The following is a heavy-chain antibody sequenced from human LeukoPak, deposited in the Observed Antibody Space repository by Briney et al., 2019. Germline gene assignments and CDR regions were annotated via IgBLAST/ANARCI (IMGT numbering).Heavy chain of an antibody. CDR3: AKDGFDYYDSSGYHYFDY. D-gene: IGHD3-22*01. V-gene: IGHV3-23*01. J-gene: IGHJ4*02. CDR1: GFTFSSYE. Sequence: GGSLRLSCAASGFTFSSYEMNWVRQAPGKGLEWVSGISTSGGGIYFAESVKGRFTISRDNSMNTLYLQMYSLRADDTAIYYCAKDGFDYYDSSGYHYFDYWGQGTLVTVSS. CDR2: ISTSGGGI.